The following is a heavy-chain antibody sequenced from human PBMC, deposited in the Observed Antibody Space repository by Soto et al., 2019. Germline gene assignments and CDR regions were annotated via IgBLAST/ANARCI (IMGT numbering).Heavy chain of an antibody. J-gene: IGHJ4*02. V-gene: IGHV4-59*01. CDR2: IYYSGST. Sequence: SETLSLTCAVYGGSFSGYYWSWIRQPPGKGLEWIGYIYYSGSTNYNPPLKSRVTISVDTSKNQFSLKLSSVTAADTAVYYCARRYGDAVDFWGQGTLVTVSS. D-gene: IGHD4-17*01. CDR1: GGSFSGYY. CDR3: ARRYGDAVDF.